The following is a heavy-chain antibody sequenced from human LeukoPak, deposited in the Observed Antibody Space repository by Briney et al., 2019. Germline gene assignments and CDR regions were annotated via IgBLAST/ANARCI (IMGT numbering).Heavy chain of an antibody. CDR2: IGAADGVA. CDR1: GFTFTSYA. V-gene: IGHV3-23*01. J-gene: IGHJ4*02. D-gene: IGHD4-17*01. Sequence: PGGPLRLSCSVSGFTFTSYAMSWVRQAPGKGLEWVSAIGAADGVALYADSVKGRFTISRDTSNNTLYLQMNSLRVEDTALYYCAKLGYGDYERTFDYWGQGTLVTVSS. CDR3: AKLGYGDYERTFDY.